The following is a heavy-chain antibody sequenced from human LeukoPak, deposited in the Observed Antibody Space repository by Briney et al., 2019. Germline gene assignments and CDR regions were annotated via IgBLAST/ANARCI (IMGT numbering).Heavy chain of an antibody. Sequence: GESLKISCKGSGYNFTNYWIGWVRQMPGKGLEWMGIIYPGDSDTTYSPSFQGQVTISADKSISTAYLQWSSLKASDTAMYYCARRVTISWFDPWGQGTLVTVSS. V-gene: IGHV5-51*01. CDR2: IYPGDSDT. CDR3: ARRVTISWFDP. J-gene: IGHJ5*02. CDR1: GYNFTNYW. D-gene: IGHD3-3*01.